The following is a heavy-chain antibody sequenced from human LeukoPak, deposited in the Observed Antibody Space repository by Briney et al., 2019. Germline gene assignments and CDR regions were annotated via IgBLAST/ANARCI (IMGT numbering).Heavy chain of an antibody. V-gene: IGHV1-8*01. Sequence: GGSVKVSCKASGYTFTSYDINWVRQAAGQGLEWMGWMNPNSGNTGYAQKFQGRVTMTKNTSISTAYIELSRLRSDDTAVYYCARDPIWGGMVTYYYMDVWGKGTTVTISS. CDR1: GYTFTSYD. CDR2: MNPNSGNT. J-gene: IGHJ6*03. CDR3: ARDPIWGGMVTYYYMDV. D-gene: IGHD3-16*01.